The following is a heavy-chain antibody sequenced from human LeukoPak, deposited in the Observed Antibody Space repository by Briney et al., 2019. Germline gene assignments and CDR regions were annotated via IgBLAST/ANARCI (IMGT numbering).Heavy chain of an antibody. CDR2: IYYSGST. Sequence: PSETLSLTCAVYGGSFSGYYWGWIRQPPGKGLEWIGSIYYSGSTYYNPSLKSRVTISVDTSKNQFSLKLSSVTAADTAVYYCARHGAAPGSSWLNYYYYYMDVWGKGTTVTISS. D-gene: IGHD6-13*01. V-gene: IGHV4-39*01. J-gene: IGHJ6*03. CDR3: ARHGAAPGSSWLNYYYYYMDV. CDR1: GGSFSGYY.